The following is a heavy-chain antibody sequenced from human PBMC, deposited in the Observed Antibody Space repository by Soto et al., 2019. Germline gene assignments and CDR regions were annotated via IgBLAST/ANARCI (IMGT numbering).Heavy chain of an antibody. Sequence: QVQLVESGGGVVQPGRSLRLSCAASGFTFSSYGMHWVRQAPGKGLEWVAVIWYDGSNKYYADSVKGRFTISRDNSKNTQYLQMNSLRAEDTAVYYCARVGTSSSWPRYYYYYMDVWGKGTTVTVSS. D-gene: IGHD6-13*01. CDR2: IWYDGSNK. V-gene: IGHV3-33*01. J-gene: IGHJ6*03. CDR1: GFTFSSYG. CDR3: ARVGTSSSWPRYYYYYMDV.